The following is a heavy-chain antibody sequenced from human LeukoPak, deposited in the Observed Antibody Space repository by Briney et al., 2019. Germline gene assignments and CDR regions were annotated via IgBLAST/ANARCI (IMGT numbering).Heavy chain of an antibody. V-gene: IGHV3-23*01. CDR2: ISGSGGST. J-gene: IGHJ4*02. Sequence: GGSLRVSCAASGFTFSSYGMSWVRQARGKGLECVSSISGSGGSTNHADSVKGRFTISRDNSKNTLYLQMNSLRAEDTAVYYCAKVWTAYSDDYFDYWGQGTVVTVSA. CDR3: AKVWTAYSDDYFDY. D-gene: IGHD3/OR15-3a*01. CDR1: GFTFSSYG.